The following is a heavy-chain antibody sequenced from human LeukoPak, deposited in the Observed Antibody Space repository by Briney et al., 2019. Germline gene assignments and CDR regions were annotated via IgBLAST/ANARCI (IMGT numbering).Heavy chain of an antibody. CDR1: GFSFSSYW. V-gene: IGHV3-74*01. CDR3: ARGGSDTAMAHEY. CDR2: VSSDERTT. D-gene: IGHD5-18*01. J-gene: IGHJ4*02. Sequence: HPGGSLRLSCAASGFSFSSYWMHWVRQAPGEGLVWVSRVSSDERTTSYADSVKGRFTVSRDNAKNTVYLQMNSLRVEDTAVYYCARGGSDTAMAHEYRGQGTLVTVSS.